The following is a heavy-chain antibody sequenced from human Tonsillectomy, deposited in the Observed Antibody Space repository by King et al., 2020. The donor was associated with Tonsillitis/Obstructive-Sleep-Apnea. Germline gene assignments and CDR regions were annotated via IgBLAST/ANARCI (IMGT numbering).Heavy chain of an antibody. D-gene: IGHD2-2*01. Sequence: VQLVESGAEVKKPGESLKISCKGSGYSFTSYWIAWVRQMPGKGLEWMGIIYPDDSETRYSPSFQGQVTISADKSVSTAYLQWSSLKASDTAMYYCARGSTDYYYYMDVWGKGTTVTVSS. CDR1: GYSFTSYW. CDR2: IYPDDSET. J-gene: IGHJ6*03. CDR3: ARGSTDYYYYMDV. V-gene: IGHV5-51*01.